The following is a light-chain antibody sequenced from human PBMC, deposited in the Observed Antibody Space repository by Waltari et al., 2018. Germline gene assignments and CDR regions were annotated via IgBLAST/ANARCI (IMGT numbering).Light chain of an antibody. CDR3: QHYVNSPQVT. CDR1: QSVSSAF. V-gene: IGKV3-20*01. Sequence: VLTQSPGTLSLSPGERATLSCRASQSVSSAFLAWYQQKPGQAPRLLIYGASYRATGIADRFSGSGSGADFTLAINRLEPEDCAVYYCQHYVNSPQVTFGGGTKVEIK. CDR2: GAS. J-gene: IGKJ4*01.